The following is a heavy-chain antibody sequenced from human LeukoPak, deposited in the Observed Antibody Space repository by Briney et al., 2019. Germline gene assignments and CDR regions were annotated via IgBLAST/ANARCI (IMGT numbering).Heavy chain of an antibody. V-gene: IGHV1-18*01. CDR2: ISTYNGNT. CDR1: LYTFTTYG. Sequence: GASVRVSCTSSLYTFTTYGITWVRQAPGQGLEWMGWISTYNGNTNYAQKLQGRVTMTTDTSTSTAYMELRSLRSDDTAMYYCARDRMDTGTYFDYWGQGTLVTVSS. CDR3: ARDRMDTGTYFDY. J-gene: IGHJ4*02. D-gene: IGHD5-18*01.